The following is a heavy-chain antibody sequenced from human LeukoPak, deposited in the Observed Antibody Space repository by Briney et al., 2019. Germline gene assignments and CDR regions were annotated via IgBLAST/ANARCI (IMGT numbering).Heavy chain of an antibody. CDR2: ISAYNGNT. D-gene: IGHD2-15*01. CDR1: GYTFTSYG. Sequence: ASVKVSCKASGYTFTSYGISWVRQAPGQGLEWMGWISAYNGNTNYAQKLQGRVTMTTDTSTSTAYMELSSLRSEDTAVYYCARSGGRENYGGYYYYYMDVWGKGTTVTVSS. J-gene: IGHJ6*03. V-gene: IGHV1-18*01. CDR3: ARSGGRENYGGYYYYYMDV.